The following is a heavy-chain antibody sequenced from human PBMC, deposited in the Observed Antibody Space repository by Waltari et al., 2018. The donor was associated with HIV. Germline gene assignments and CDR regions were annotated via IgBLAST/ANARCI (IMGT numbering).Heavy chain of an antibody. V-gene: IGHV1-2*04. J-gene: IGHJ6*02. D-gene: IGHD4-17*01. CDR2: INPNSGGT. CDR3: ARENLYGDYERLSAFGMDV. CDR1: GYTFTGYY. Sequence: QVQLVQSGAEVKKPGASVKVSCKASGYTFTGYYMHWVRQAPGQGLEWMGWINPNSGGTNYAQKFQGWVTMTRDTSISTAYMELSRLRSDDTAVYYCARENLYGDYERLSAFGMDVWGQGTTVTVSS.